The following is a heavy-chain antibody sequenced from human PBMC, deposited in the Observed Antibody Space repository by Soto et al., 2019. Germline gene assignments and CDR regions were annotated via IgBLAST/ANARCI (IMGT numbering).Heavy chain of an antibody. CDR1: GFNFRSYG. J-gene: IGHJ4*02. CDR3: ARDLGLTGYFDL. CDR2: ISYDGSDK. D-gene: IGHD3-10*01. Sequence: GGSLRLSCAGSGFNFRSYGLHWVRQAPGKGLEWVAVISYDGSDKYYADSVKGRFTTSRDSSNYTVFLQMNSLRAEDTAVYYCARDLGLTGYFDLWGQGTRVTVSS. V-gene: IGHV3-30*03.